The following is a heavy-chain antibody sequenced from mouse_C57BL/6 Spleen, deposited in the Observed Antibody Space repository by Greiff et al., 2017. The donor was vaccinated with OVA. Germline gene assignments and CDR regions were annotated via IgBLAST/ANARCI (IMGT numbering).Heavy chain of an antibody. D-gene: IGHD2-10*02. Sequence: VQLKESGPGLVKPSQSLSLTCSVTGYSITSGYYWNWIRQFPGNKLEWMGYISYDGSNNYNPSLKNRISITRDTSKNQFFLKLNSVTTEDTATYYCARERGYGNFAYWGQGTLVTVSA. CDR3: ARERGYGNFAY. V-gene: IGHV3-6*01. CDR1: GYSITSGYY. J-gene: IGHJ3*01. CDR2: ISYDGSN.